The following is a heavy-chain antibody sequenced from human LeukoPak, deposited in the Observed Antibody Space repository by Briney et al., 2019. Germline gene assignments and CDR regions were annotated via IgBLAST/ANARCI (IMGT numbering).Heavy chain of an antibody. CDR1: GFTVSSNH. V-gene: IGHV3-74*01. CDR3: ALLWFGELLSELDY. J-gene: IGHJ4*02. CDR2: INSDGSST. D-gene: IGHD3-10*01. Sequence: TGGSLRLSCAASGFTVSSNHMSWVRQAPGKGLEWVSRINSDGSSTSYADSVKGRFTISRDNAKNTLYLQMNSLRAEDTAVYYCALLWFGELLSELDYWGQGPLVTVSS.